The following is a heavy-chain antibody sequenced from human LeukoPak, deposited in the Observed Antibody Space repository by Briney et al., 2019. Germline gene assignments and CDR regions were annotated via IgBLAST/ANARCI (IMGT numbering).Heavy chain of an antibody. Sequence: GGSLRLSCVDSGLSFNTYAMHWVRQAPGKGLEWVAAISYDGSYTYYRDSVRGRFTISRDNSKNTMYLQMNSLRAEDTAMYYCARAFDFWGKGTTVTVSS. CDR3: ARAFDF. CDR2: ISYDGSYT. V-gene: IGHV3-30*04. CDR1: GLSFNTYA. J-gene: IGHJ6*04.